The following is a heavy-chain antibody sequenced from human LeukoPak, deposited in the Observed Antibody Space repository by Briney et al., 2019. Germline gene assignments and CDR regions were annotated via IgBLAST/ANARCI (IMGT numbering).Heavy chain of an antibody. CDR3: ASISDIAARLYYYYYYMDA. V-gene: IGHV1-2*02. J-gene: IGHJ6*03. CDR1: GYTFTGYY. D-gene: IGHD6-13*01. Sequence: GASVKVSCKASGYTFTGYYMHWVRQAPGQGLEWMGWINPNSGGTNYAQKFQGRVTMTRDTSISTAYMELSRLRSDDTAVYYCASISDIAARLYYYYYYMDAWGKGTTVTVSS. CDR2: INPNSGGT.